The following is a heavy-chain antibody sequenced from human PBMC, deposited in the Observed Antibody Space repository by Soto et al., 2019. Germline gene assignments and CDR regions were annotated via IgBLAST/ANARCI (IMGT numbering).Heavy chain of an antibody. CDR3: AGVPRGGAYDMDV. CDR2: IWSDASRE. D-gene: IGHD3-16*01. CDR1: RLTFSTYD. J-gene: IGHJ6*02. V-gene: IGHV3-33*01. Sequence: QVQLVESGGGVVQPGTSLRLSCAASRLTFSTYDMHWGRQAPGKGLEWVALIWSDASREFYADSVKGRLSISRDNSKYTLFLQMNGLRVEDTAVYYRAGVPRGGAYDMDVWGQGTTVTVSS.